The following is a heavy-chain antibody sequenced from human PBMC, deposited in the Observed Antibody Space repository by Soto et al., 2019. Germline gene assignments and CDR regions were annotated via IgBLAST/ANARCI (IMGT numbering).Heavy chain of an antibody. J-gene: IGHJ4*02. CDR2: ITIAGT. CDR3: AGDGGNSY. Sequence: RRLSCAVTGFTLRGNGMSWVRQAPGKGLEWVSSITIAGTYYADSAKGRFTFSTDYSRNTIFLQMNRLRVEDSAIYYCAGDGGNSYLGQGALVTVSS. CDR1: GFTLRGNG. D-gene: IGHD2-15*01. V-gene: IGHV3-53*01.